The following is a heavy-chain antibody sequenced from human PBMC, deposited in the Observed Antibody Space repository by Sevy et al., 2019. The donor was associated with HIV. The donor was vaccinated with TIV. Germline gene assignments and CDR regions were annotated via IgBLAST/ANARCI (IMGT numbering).Heavy chain of an antibody. V-gene: IGHV3-33*01. D-gene: IGHD3-10*01. J-gene: IGHJ4*02. CDR2: IRYDGSNK. CDR3: VRDRPVSGTTQLDY. CDR1: GFTFSRHG. Sequence: GGSLRLSCAASGFTFSRHGMHWVRQAPVKGLEWVAVIRYDGSNKYYADSVKGRFTISRDNSKITLYVQMNNLRAEDTAVYYCVRDRPVSGTTQLDYWGQGTLVTVSS.